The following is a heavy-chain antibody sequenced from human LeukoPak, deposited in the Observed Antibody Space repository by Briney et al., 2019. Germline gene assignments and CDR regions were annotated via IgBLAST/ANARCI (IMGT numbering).Heavy chain of an antibody. CDR1: GFTFSSYS. CDR2: ISSSSSYI. Sequence: GGSLRLSCAASGFTFSSYSMNWVRQAPGKGLEWVSSISSSSSYIYYADSVKGRFTISRDNAKNSLYLQMNSLRAEDTAVYYCARAQYDFWSGYYSEYFQHWGQGTLVTVSS. J-gene: IGHJ1*01. CDR3: ARAQYDFWSGYYSEYFQH. V-gene: IGHV3-21*01. D-gene: IGHD3-3*01.